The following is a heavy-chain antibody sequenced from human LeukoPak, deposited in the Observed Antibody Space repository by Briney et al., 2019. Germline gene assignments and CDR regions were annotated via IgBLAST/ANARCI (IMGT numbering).Heavy chain of an antibody. CDR3: ARGSGEFKDY. J-gene: IGHJ4*02. V-gene: IGHV3-21*01. D-gene: IGHD3-10*01. CDR1: GFTFSSSS. Sequence: GGSLGLSCAASGFTFSSSSMDWVRQAPGKGLEWVSSISSSTKYISYEDSVKGRFTISSDNANNSLYLQMNRLRAEDTAVYYCARGSGEFKDYWGQGTPVTVAP. CDR2: ISSSTKYI.